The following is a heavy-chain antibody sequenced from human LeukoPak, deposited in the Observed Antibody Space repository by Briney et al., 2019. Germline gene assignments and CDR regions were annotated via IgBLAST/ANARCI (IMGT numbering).Heavy chain of an antibody. J-gene: IGHJ3*02. CDR3: ARDWGEPSDAFDI. D-gene: IGHD3-16*01. V-gene: IGHV3-21*01. CDR1: GFTFSSYS. Sequence: GGSLRLSCAASGFTFSSYSMNWVRQAPGKGLEWVSSISSSSSYIYYADSVKGRFTISRDNAKNSLYLQMNSLRAEDTAVYYCARDWGEPSDAFDIWGQGTMVTVSS. CDR2: ISSSSSYI.